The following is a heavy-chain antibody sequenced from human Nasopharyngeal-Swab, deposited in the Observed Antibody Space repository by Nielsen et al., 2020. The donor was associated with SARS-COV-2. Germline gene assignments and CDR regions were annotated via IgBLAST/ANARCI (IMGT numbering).Heavy chain of an antibody. D-gene: IGHD3-10*01. CDR3: AKDDVVRGDAFDF. Sequence: GGSLRLSCAASGFTFSSYGMDWVRQAPGKGLEWVSAISASGGSTYYRNSVKGRFSISRDNSKNTLFLQMNSLTVDDTALYYCAKDDVVRGDAFDFWGQGTMVTVSS. J-gene: IGHJ3*01. CDR1: GFTFSSYG. V-gene: IGHV3-23*01. CDR2: ISASGGST.